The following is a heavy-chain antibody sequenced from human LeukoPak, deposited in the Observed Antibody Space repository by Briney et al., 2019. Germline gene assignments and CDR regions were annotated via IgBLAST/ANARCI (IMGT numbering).Heavy chain of an antibody. CDR2: INPNSGST. Sequence: GSVKVSCTASGYTFTGYYMHWVRQAPGQGLEWMGWINPNSGSTNYAHKVQGRVTITRDTAISTAYMELSRLRSDDTAVYYCARGNSSSRYYFDPWGQGALVTDSS. J-gene: IGHJ4*02. D-gene: IGHD6-13*01. CDR1: GYTFTGYY. CDR3: ARGNSSSRYYFDP. V-gene: IGHV1-2*02.